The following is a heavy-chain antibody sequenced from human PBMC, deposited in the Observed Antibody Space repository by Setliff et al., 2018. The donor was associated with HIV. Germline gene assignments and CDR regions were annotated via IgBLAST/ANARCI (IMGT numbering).Heavy chain of an antibody. J-gene: IGHJ4*02. V-gene: IGHV3-20*04. Sequence: GGSLRLSCAASGFTFDDYGMSWVRQAPGKGLEWVSGINWNGGSTGYADSVKGRFAISRDNAKKSLYLQMYSLRAEDTALYYCARVGGYSGYDWPQPLYFDYWGQGALVTVSS. D-gene: IGHD5-12*01. CDR2: INWNGGST. CDR3: ARVGGYSGYDWPQPLYFDY. CDR1: GFTFDDYG.